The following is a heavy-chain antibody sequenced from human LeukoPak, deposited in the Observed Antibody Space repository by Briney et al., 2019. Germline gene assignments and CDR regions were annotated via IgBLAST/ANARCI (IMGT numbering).Heavy chain of an antibody. J-gene: IGHJ1*01. D-gene: IGHD4-23*01. Sequence: PGGSLRLSCAASGFTFRSYWMHWVRQAPGKGLVWVSGTNTDGSSTMYADSVKGRFTIARDNAKHTLYLQMNSLRAEDTAVYYCYGANAEHWGQGTLVTVSS. CDR2: TNTDGSST. V-gene: IGHV3-74*03. CDR1: GFTFRSYW. CDR3: YGANAEH.